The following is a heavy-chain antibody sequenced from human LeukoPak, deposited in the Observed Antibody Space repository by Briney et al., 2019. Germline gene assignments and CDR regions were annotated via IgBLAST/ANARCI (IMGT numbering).Heavy chain of an antibody. CDR2: ISYDGSNK. V-gene: IGHV3-30-3*01. CDR1: GFTFSSYA. Sequence: GSLRLSCAASGFTFSSYAMHWVRQAPGKGLEWVAVISYDGSNKYYADSVKGRFTISRDNSKNTLYLQMNSLRAEDTAVYYCAASIETRGDYWGQGTLVTVSS. J-gene: IGHJ4*02. CDR3: AASIETRGDY. D-gene: IGHD6-6*01.